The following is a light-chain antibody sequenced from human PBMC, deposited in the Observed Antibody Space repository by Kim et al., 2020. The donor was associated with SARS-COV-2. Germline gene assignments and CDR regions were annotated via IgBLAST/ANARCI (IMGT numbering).Light chain of an antibody. J-gene: IGLJ1*01. CDR3: QAWDSSTANYV. CDR1: KLGDKY. CDR2: QDS. Sequence: PVQTASITCSGDKLGDKYACWYQQKQGQSPALVIYQDSKRPSGIPERFSGSNSGNTATLTISGTQAMDEADYYCQAWDSSTANYVFGTGTKVTVL. V-gene: IGLV3-1*01.